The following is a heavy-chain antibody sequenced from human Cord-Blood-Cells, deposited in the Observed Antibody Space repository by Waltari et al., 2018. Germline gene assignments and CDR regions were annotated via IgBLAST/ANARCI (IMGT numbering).Heavy chain of an antibody. D-gene: IGHD4-4*01. CDR3: AKDLDDYSNYYYYYGMDV. Sequence: EVQLVESGGVVVQPGGSLRLSCAASGFTFDDYAMPWVRQAPGKGLEWVSLISWDGGSTYYADSVKGRFTISRDNSKNSLYLQMNSLRAEDTALYYCAKDLDDYSNYYYYYGMDVWGQGTTVTVSS. J-gene: IGHJ6*02. CDR2: ISWDGGST. CDR1: GFTFDDYA. V-gene: IGHV3-43D*04.